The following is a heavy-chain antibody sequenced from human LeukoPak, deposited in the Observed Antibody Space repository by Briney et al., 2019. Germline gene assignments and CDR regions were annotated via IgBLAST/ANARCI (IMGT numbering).Heavy chain of an antibody. Sequence: GTSVTVSFTSSGFTFTISAMQWVRQARGQRLEGIGWIVVGSGNTNYAQKFQERVTITRDMSTSTAYMELSSLRSEDTAVYYCAARSSGYYYVHVALDIWGQGTMVTVSS. CDR3: AARSSGYYYVHVALDI. CDR1: GFTFTISA. V-gene: IGHV1-58*02. CDR2: IVVGSGNT. D-gene: IGHD3-22*01. J-gene: IGHJ3*02.